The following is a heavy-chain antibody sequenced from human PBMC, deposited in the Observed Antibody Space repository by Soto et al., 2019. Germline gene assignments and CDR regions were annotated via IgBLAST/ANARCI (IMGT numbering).Heavy chain of an antibody. Sequence: SQTVSRTCASCGGSVCSNRGAWSWIGQSPSRGLEWLGRTFYRSKWYNDYAVSVKGRITINPDTSKNLFSLQLNSVTPEDTAVYYCAKEGRHHYYYYALDVRGQGTTVTVSS. V-gene: IGHV6-1*01. J-gene: IGHJ6*02. CDR1: GGSVCSNRGA. CDR2: TFYRSKWYN. CDR3: AKEGRHHYYYYALDV.